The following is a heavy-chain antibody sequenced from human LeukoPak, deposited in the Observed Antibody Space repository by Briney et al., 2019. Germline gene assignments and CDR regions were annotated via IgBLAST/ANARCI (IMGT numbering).Heavy chain of an antibody. J-gene: IGHJ4*02. V-gene: IGHV1-2*02. Sequence: ASVQVSCKASGYSFTEHYIYWVRQAPGQGLEWVGRINCNSGDANSAQKFQGRVTMTRDTSISTAYMELSRLRSDDTAVYYCARDRARWAVAGTLSWGYWGQGTLVTVSS. D-gene: IGHD6-19*01. CDR1: GYSFTEHY. CDR2: INCNSGDA. CDR3: ARDRARWAVAGTLSWGY.